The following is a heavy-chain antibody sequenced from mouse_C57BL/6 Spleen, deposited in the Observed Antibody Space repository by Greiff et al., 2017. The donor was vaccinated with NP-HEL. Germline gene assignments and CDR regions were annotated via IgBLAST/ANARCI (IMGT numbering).Heavy chain of an antibody. CDR3: ARNWGGGFAY. D-gene: IGHD4-1*01. CDR2: ISSGSSTI. V-gene: IGHV5-17*01. Sequence: EVNVVESGGGLVKPGGSLKLSCAASGFTFSDYGMHWVRQAPEKGLEWVAYISSGSSTIYYADTVKGRFTISRDNAKNTLFLQMTSLRSEDTAMYYCARNWGGGFAYWGQGTLVTVSA. CDR1: GFTFSDYG. J-gene: IGHJ3*01.